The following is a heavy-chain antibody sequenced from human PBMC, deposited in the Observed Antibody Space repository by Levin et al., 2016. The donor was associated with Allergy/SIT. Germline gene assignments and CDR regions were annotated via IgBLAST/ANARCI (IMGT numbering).Heavy chain of an antibody. Sequence: WIRQPPGKGLEWVSVIYSGDNTYYADSVKGRFTISRDKSKNTLYLQMNSLRAEDTAVYYCASQRPSYGYGSWGQGTLVTVSS. V-gene: IGHV3-53*01. D-gene: IGHD5-18*01. J-gene: IGHJ5*02. CDR3: ASQRPSYGYGS. CDR2: IYSGDNT.